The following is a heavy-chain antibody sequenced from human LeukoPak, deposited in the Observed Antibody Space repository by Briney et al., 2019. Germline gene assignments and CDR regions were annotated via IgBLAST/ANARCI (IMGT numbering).Heavy chain of an antibody. CDR1: GGSFSGYY. Sequence: SETLSLTCAVYGGSFSGYYWSWIRQPPGKGLEWIGEINHSGSTYYNPSLKSRVTISVDTSKNQFSLKLSSVTAADTAVYYCARGHIVVVTAQLNWFDPWGQGTLVTVSS. V-gene: IGHV4-34*01. D-gene: IGHD2-21*02. CDR3: ARGHIVVVTAQLNWFDP. J-gene: IGHJ5*02. CDR2: INHSGST.